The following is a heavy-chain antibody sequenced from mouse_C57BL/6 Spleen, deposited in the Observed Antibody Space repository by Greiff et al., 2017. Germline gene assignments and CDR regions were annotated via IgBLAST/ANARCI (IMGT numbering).Heavy chain of an antibody. Sequence: VQLQQPGAELVKPGASVKLSCKASGYTFTSYWMQWVKQRPGQGLEWIGEIDPSDSYTNYNQKFKGKATLTVDTSSSTAYMQLSSLTSEDSAVYYCARWRYDYVWYFDVCGTGTTVTVSS. CDR1: GYTFTSYW. D-gene: IGHD2-4*01. J-gene: IGHJ1*03. CDR2: IDPSDSYT. V-gene: IGHV1-50*01. CDR3: ARWRYDYVWYFDV.